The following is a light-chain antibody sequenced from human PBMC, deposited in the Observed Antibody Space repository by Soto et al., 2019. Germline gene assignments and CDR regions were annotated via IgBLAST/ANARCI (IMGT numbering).Light chain of an antibody. V-gene: IGKV1-39*01. Sequence: DVQMTQSPSSLSASVGDRVTITCRASQNIKNYLSWYQQRPGKAPRVVIFAATLLQNGVPSTFSASGSGTEFTLTISSLHPDDFATYYCLQSHSTPLTFGQGTRLDI. CDR1: QNIKNY. CDR3: LQSHSTPLT. CDR2: AAT. J-gene: IGKJ5*01.